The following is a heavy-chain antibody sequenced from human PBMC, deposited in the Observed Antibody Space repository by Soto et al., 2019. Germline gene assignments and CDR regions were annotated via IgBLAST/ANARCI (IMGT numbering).Heavy chain of an antibody. V-gene: IGHV3-30*18. D-gene: IGHD2-2*01. CDR3: AKGKGVVVPAAPDY. J-gene: IGHJ4*02. CDR1: GFTFSSYG. CDR2: ISYDGSNK. Sequence: GGSLRLSCAASGFTFSSYGMHWVRQAPGKGLEWVAVISYDGSNKYYADSVKGRFTISRDNSKNTLHLQMNSLRAEDTAVYYCAKGKGVVVPAAPDYWGQGTLVTVSS.